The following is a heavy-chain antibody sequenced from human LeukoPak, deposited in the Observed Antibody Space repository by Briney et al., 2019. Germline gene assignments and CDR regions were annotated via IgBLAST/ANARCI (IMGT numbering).Heavy chain of an antibody. CDR2: ISGDGGST. CDR3: AKDLTRGSRCPIDY. V-gene: IGHV3-43*02. CDR1: GFTFDDYA. Sequence: PVGSLRLSCAASGFTFDDYAMHWVRQAPGKGLEWVSLISGDGGSTYYADSVKGRFTISRDNSKNSLYLQMNSLRTEDTALYYCAKDLTRGSRCPIDYWGQGTLVTVSS. D-gene: IGHD6-19*01. J-gene: IGHJ4*02.